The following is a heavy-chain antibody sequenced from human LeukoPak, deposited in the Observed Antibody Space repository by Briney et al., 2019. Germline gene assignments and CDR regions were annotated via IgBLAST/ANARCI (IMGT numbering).Heavy chain of an antibody. V-gene: IGHV4-34*01. J-gene: IGHJ4*02. CDR3: ARHVMMGGSYEIDY. CDR2: IYYSGST. D-gene: IGHD1-26*01. CDR1: GGSFSGYY. Sequence: PSETLSLTCAVYGGSFSGYYWSWIRQPPGKGLEWIGSIYYSGSTYYNPSLKSRVTISVDTSKNQFSLKLSSVTAADTAVYYCARHVMMGGSYEIDYWGQGTLVTVSS.